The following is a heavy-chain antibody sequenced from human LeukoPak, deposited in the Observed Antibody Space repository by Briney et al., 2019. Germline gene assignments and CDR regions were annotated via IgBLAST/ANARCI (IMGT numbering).Heavy chain of an antibody. J-gene: IGHJ6*03. CDR2: IYTSGST. CDR3: ARGDRGVVPAAADPDYYYYYMDV. D-gene: IGHD2-2*01. V-gene: IGHV4-61*02. CDR1: GGSISSGGYY. Sequence: SQTLSLTCTVSGGSISSGGYYWSWIRQPAGKGLEWIGRIYTSGSTNYNPSLKSRVTISVDTSKNQFSLKLSSVTAADTAVYYCARGDRGVVPAAADPDYYYYYMDVWGKGTMVTVSS.